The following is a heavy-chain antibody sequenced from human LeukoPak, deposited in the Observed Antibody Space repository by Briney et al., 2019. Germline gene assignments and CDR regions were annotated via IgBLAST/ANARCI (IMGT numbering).Heavy chain of an antibody. CDR1: GXTFXXXG. D-gene: IGHD4-17*01. CDR3: AKKFLSGSTVTTAFDI. V-gene: IGHV3-30*18. Sequence: PGRSLRLSCAASGXTFXXXGXXWXXXAXGXGLXWVXXISYDGGSDYFAESVKGRFTISRDNSKNPLYLQMNSLQAEDTAVYYCAKKFLSGSTVTTAFDIWGQGTMVTVSS. J-gene: IGHJ3*02. CDR2: ISYDGGSD.